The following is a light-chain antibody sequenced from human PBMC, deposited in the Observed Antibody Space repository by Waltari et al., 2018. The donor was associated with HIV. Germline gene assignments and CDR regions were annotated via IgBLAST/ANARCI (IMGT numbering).Light chain of an antibody. CDR3: QQYNIRPRGNT. V-gene: IGKV3-15*01. J-gene: IGKJ2*01. CDR2: GAA. CDR1: QGVGSN. Sequence: DIVMTQSPAILSVSPGERVTLSCRASQGVGSNLAWYQQKVGQAPRRLSYGAATRAAEIPVRFSGSGSGTDFTLTIDSLQSEDFATYYCQQYNIRPRGNTFGQGTKLQIK.